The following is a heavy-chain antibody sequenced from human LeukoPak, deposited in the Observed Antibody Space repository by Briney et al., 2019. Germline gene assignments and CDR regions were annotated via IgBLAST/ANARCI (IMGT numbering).Heavy chain of an antibody. CDR2: ISGSGDAT. CDR1: GFTFSSFA. V-gene: IGHV3-23*01. J-gene: IGHJ6*03. CDR3: AKAAVAGIANRFYFYYYMDV. D-gene: IGHD6-19*01. Sequence: PGGSLRLSCAASGFTFSSFAMNWVRQAPGKGLEWISHISGSGDATHYADSVKGRFTISRDNSKNTLYLQMDSLRAEDTAIYYCAKAAVAGIANRFYFYYYMDVWGNGATVTVSS.